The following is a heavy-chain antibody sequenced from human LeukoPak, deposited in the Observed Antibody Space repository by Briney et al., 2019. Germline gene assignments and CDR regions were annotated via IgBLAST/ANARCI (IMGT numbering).Heavy chain of an antibody. V-gene: IGHV1-69*06. CDR3: ASLCCGSYYMDV. J-gene: IGHJ6*03. CDR1: GGTLNSYV. Sequence: PEASVKVSCKASGGTLNSYVIRWVRQAPGQGLEWMGGIIPISGTANYAQKFQGRVTITADKSTSTAFMELSSLRSEDTAVYYCASLCCGSYYMDVWGKGTTVTVSS. D-gene: IGHD2-15*01. CDR2: IIPISGTA.